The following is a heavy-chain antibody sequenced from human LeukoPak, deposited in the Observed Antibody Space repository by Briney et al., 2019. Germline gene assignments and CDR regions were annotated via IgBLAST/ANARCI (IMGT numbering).Heavy chain of an antibody. CDR2: IYYSGST. D-gene: IGHD3-3*01. CDR1: GYSISSYY. CDR3: ARDRHDFWSGYYGQEDYYYYMDV. V-gene: IGHV4-59*01. J-gene: IGHJ6*03. Sequence: PSDTLSLTCAVSGYSISSYYWSWIRQPPGKGLEWIGYIYYSGSTNYNPSLKSRVTISADTSKNQFSLKLSSVTAADTAVYYCARDRHDFWSGYYGQEDYYYYMDVWGKGTTVTVSS.